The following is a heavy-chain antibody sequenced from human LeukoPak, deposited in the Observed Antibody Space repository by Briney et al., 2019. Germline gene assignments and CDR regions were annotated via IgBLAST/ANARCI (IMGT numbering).Heavy chain of an antibody. CDR1: GFTSDDYA. V-gene: IGHV3-9*02. CDR2: ISRNSGTM. Sequence: GGSRRLACAASGFTSDDYAMHWVRQAPGKGLEWVSGISRNSGTMGSADSLKGRFTISRHNAQNSLFLQMNSLRAEDLALYYCAKAAVAGTGFDSWGQGTLVTVSS. D-gene: IGHD6-19*01. J-gene: IGHJ4*02. CDR3: AKAAVAGTGFDS.